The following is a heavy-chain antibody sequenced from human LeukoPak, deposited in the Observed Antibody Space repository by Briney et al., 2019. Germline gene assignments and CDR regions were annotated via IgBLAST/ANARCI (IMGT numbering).Heavy chain of an antibody. CDR3: AKTIAAAGRGYFQH. CDR1: GFTFSSYA. J-gene: IGHJ1*01. Sequence: GGSLRLSCAASGFTFSSYAMCWVRQAPGKGLEWVSAISGSGGSTYYADSVKGRFTISRDNSKNTLYLQMNSLRAEDTAVYYCAKTIAAAGRGYFQHWGQGTLVTVSS. CDR2: ISGSGGST. D-gene: IGHD6-13*01. V-gene: IGHV3-23*01.